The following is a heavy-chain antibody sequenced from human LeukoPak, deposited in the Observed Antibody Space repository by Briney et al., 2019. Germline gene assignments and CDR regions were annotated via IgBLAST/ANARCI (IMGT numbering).Heavy chain of an antibody. CDR3: ARDRLGVVWAAAGRNDY. J-gene: IGHJ4*02. CDR1: GFTFSDYY. Sequence: GGSLRLSCAASGFTFSDYYMSWIRQAPGKGLEWVSYISSSGSTIYYADSVKGRFTISRDNAKNSLYLQMNSLRAEDTAVYYCARDRLGVVWAAAGRNDYWGQGTLVTVSS. V-gene: IGHV3-11*01. CDR2: ISSSGSTI. D-gene: IGHD6-13*01.